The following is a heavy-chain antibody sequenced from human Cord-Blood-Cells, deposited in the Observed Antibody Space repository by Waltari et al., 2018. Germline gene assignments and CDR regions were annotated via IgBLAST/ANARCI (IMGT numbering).Heavy chain of an antibody. CDR2: IIPIFGTA. CDR1: GGTFSRSA. J-gene: IGHJ4*02. D-gene: IGHD5-18*01. V-gene: IGHV1-69*06. Sequence: QVQLVQSGAEVKKPGSSVKVSCKASGGTFSRSAISWVRQGPGQGLEWMGGIIPIFGTANYAQKFQGRVTITADKSTSTAYMELSSLRSEDTAVYDCAKSGYSYGYNYWGQGTLVTVSS. CDR3: AKSGYSYGYNY.